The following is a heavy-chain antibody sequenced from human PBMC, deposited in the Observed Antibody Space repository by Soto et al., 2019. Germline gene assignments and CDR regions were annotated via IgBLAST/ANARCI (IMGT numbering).Heavy chain of an antibody. V-gene: IGHV1-69*13. CDR3: GTGSSWTKVES. J-gene: IGHJ4*02. CDR2: IIPIFGPA. Sequence: GTSAELTCNESGGTISSTASSWVRQAPGQGLEWMGGIIPIFGPAIYAQKFRGRVSIIADESTRTAYMEMSSLRSDDTAVYYCGTGSSWTKVESWGQGTLVLVFS. D-gene: IGHD6-13*01. CDR1: GGTISSTA.